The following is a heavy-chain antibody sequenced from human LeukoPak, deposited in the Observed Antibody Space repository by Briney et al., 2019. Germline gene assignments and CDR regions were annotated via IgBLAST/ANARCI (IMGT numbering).Heavy chain of an antibody. CDR3: TRQGGEDY. D-gene: IGHD3-16*01. J-gene: IGHJ4*02. CDR2: SRSKVNRYAT. Sequence: PGGSLRLSCAASGFTFSGSTMHWVRQASGKGLEWLGRSRSKVNRYATAYAASVKGRFTIPRDDSKNTAYLQKNSLKTEDTAVYYCTRQGGEDYWGQGTLVTVSS. V-gene: IGHV3-73*01. CDR1: GFTFSGST.